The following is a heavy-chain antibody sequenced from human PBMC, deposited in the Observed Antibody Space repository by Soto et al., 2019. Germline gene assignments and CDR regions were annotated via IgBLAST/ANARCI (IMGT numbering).Heavy chain of an antibody. V-gene: IGHV1-69*01. Sequence: QVQLVQSGAGVKKPGSSVKVSCKASGGTFGNHAISWVRQAPGQGLEWLGGIIPVLGVGDNAQNFQGRGTMTADASTSTAYLELSSLRSEDTALYYCAREAGYTYGYVFDYWGQGTLVTVSS. D-gene: IGHD5-18*01. CDR3: AREAGYTYGYVFDY. CDR1: GGTFGNHA. CDR2: IIPVLGVG. J-gene: IGHJ4*02.